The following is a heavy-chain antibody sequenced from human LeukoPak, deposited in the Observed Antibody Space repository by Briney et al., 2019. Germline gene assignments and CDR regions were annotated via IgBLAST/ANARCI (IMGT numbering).Heavy chain of an antibody. D-gene: IGHD3-3*01. Sequence: PGGSLRLSCAASGFTFSIYWMHWVRQAPGKGLVWVSRINSDGSSTSYADSVKGRFTISRDNAKNTLYLQMNSLRAEDTAVYYCARDEDWSGYYGAFDIWGQGTMVTVSS. CDR3: ARDEDWSGYYGAFDI. CDR1: GFTFSIYW. V-gene: IGHV3-74*01. J-gene: IGHJ3*02. CDR2: INSDGSST.